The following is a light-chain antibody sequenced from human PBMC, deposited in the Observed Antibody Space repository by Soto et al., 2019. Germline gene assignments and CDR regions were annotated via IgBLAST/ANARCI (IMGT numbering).Light chain of an antibody. CDR2: DAS. Sequence: EIVLTQSPATLSLSPGERATLSCRASQSVSTYLAWYQQKPGLAPRLLIYDASNRATGIPARFSGSGSGTDFTLTISSLEPEDFAGYYCQQRSTWPLITFGQGTRLEIK. CDR1: QSVSTY. J-gene: IGKJ5*01. V-gene: IGKV3-11*01. CDR3: QQRSTWPLIT.